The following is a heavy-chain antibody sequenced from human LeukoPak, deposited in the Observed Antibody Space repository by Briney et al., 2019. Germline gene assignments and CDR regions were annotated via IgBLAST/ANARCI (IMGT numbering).Heavy chain of an antibody. Sequence: GRSLRLSCAASGFTFSSYAMRWVRQVPGKGLEWVAVISYDGSNKYYADSVKGRFTISRDNSKNTLYLQMNSLRAEDTAVYYCARDLGRYCSGGSCSGLYYWGQGTLVTVSS. J-gene: IGHJ4*02. V-gene: IGHV3-30-3*01. CDR2: ISYDGSNK. CDR3: ARDLGRYCSGGSCSGLYY. CDR1: GFTFSSYA. D-gene: IGHD2-15*01.